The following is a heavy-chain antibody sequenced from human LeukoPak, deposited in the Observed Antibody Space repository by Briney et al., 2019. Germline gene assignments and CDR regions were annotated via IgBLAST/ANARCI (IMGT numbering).Heavy chain of an antibody. CDR3: AIGGAIDAPH. V-gene: IGHV3-48*03. D-gene: IGHD3-3*01. Sequence: GGSLRLSCAASGFTFSSYEMNWVRQAPGKGLEWVSYISSSGSTIYYADSVKGRFTISRDNAKSSLYLQMNSLRAEDMAVYYCAIGGAIDAPHWGQGTLVTVSS. J-gene: IGHJ4*02. CDR1: GFTFSSYE. CDR2: ISSSGSTI.